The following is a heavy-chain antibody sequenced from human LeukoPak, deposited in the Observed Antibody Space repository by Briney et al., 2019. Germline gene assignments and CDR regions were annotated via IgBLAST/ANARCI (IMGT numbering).Heavy chain of an antibody. CDR1: GLTFSSFG. D-gene: IGHD1-26*01. Sequence: GRSLSLSCAASGLTFSSFGMHWVRQAPGKGLEWVAVTSFDGGNKYYADSVKGRFTISRDNSKNTLYLQMNTLRVEDTAVYYCAKGRLLGASWGMDVWGQGTTVTVSS. J-gene: IGHJ6*02. CDR3: AKGRLLGASWGMDV. CDR2: TSFDGGNK. V-gene: IGHV3-30*18.